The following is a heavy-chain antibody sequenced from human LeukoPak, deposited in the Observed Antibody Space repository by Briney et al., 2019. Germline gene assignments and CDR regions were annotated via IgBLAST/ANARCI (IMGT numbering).Heavy chain of an antibody. Sequence: GASVTLSCKASGDTFSSYAISWVRQAPGQGLEWMGGIIPIFGTANYAQKFQGRVTITADESTSTAYMELSSLRSEDTAVYYCASDYGSRSNIDYWGQGTLVTVSS. D-gene: IGHD3-10*01. J-gene: IGHJ4*02. CDR3: ASDYGSRSNIDY. CDR1: GDTFSSYA. CDR2: IIPIFGTA. V-gene: IGHV1-69*13.